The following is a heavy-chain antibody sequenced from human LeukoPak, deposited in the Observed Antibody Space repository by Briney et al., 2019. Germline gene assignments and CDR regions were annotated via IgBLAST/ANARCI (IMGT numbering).Heavy chain of an antibody. V-gene: IGHV4-38-2*02. J-gene: IGHJ3*02. Sequence: SETLSLTCTVSGYSISSGYYWGWIRQPPGKGLEWIGGIYHSGSTYYNPSLKSRVTISVDTSKNQFSLKLSSVTAADTAVYYCARDLLDSTMAFDIWGQGTMVTVSS. CDR2: IYHSGST. D-gene: IGHD1-14*01. CDR1: GYSISSGYY. CDR3: ARDLLDSTMAFDI.